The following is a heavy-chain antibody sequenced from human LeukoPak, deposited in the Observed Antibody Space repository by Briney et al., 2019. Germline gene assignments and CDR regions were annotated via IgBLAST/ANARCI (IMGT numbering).Heavy chain of an antibody. CDR2: ISGSGGST. CDR1: GFTFSSYA. D-gene: IGHD6-13*01. CDR3: AKGGSSWSPPLGGFYYGMDV. Sequence: GGSLRLSCAASGFTFSSYAMSWVRQAPGKGLERVSAISGSGGSTYYADSVKGRFTISRDNSKNTLYLQMNSLRAEDTAVYYCAKGGSSWSPPLGGFYYGMDVWGQGTTVTVSS. V-gene: IGHV3-23*01. J-gene: IGHJ6*02.